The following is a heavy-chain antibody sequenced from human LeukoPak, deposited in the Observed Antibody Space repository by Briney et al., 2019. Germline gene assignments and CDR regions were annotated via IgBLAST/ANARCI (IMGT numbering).Heavy chain of an antibody. CDR3: ARELATPYYYYMDV. J-gene: IGHJ6*03. V-gene: IGHV3-48*01. D-gene: IGHD1-1*01. CDR2: ISTASSTI. CDR1: GFTFSSYW. Sequence: GGSLRLSCSASGFTFSSYWMSWVRQAPGKGLEWISYISTASSTILYADSVKGRFTISRDNAKSLLYLQMNSLRAEDTAVFYCARELATPYYYYMDVWGKGTTVTVSS.